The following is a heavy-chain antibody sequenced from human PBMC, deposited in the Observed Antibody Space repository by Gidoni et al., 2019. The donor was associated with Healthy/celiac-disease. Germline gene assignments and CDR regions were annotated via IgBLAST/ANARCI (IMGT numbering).Heavy chain of an antibody. J-gene: IGHJ4*02. D-gene: IGHD6-19*01. Sequence: QVQLVESGGGVVQPGRSLRLSCAAAGFTFSSYGMHWVRQAPGKGLEWVAVIWYDGSNKYYADSVKGRFTISRDNSKNTLYLQMNSLRAEDTAVYYCARDQVKQWLGPFGWDYWGQGTLVTVSS. CDR2: IWYDGSNK. V-gene: IGHV3-33*01. CDR1: GFTFSSYG. CDR3: ARDQVKQWLGPFGWDY.